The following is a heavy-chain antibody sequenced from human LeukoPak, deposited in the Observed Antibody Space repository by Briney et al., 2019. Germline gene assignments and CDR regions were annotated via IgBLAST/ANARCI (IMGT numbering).Heavy chain of an antibody. D-gene: IGHD3-22*01. Sequence: TGGSLRLSCAASGFTFSYYGMHWVRQAPGKGLEWVAVIWYDGSNKYYADSVKGRFTISRDNSKNTLYLQMNSLRAEDTAVYYCVRGPPNDDSGPYYTYYFDYWGQGTLVTVSS. CDR3: VRGPPNDDSGPYYTYYFDY. J-gene: IGHJ4*02. V-gene: IGHV3-33*01. CDR2: IWYDGSNK. CDR1: GFTFSYYG.